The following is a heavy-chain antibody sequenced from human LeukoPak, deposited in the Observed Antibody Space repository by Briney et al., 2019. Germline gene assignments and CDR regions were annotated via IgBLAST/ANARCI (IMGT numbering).Heavy chain of an antibody. V-gene: IGHV1-69*04. CDR3: ARAQYSSSAFDY. D-gene: IGHD6-6*01. Sequence: SVKVSCKASGGTFSSYAISWVRQAPGQGLEWMGRTIPIFGIANYAQKFQGRVTITADKSTSTAYMELSSLRSEDTAVYYCARAQYSSSAFDYWGQGTLVTVSS. J-gene: IGHJ4*02. CDR2: TIPIFGIA. CDR1: GGTFSSYA.